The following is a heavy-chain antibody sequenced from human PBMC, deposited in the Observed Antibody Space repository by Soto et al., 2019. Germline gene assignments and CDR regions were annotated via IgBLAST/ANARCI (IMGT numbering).Heavy chain of an antibody. V-gene: IGHV3-74*01. CDR1: GFDFTNSW. CDR2: VNSDGSIT. CDR3: TRDQRYSSSV. D-gene: IGHD5-18*01. Sequence: PVGSLRLSCAASGFDFTNSWMHWVRQPPGKGLVWVSHVNSDGSITTYADSVKGRFTISRDNAKNTVYLQMNSLRVEDTAVYYCTRDQRYSSSVWGQGTLVTVSS. J-gene: IGHJ4*02.